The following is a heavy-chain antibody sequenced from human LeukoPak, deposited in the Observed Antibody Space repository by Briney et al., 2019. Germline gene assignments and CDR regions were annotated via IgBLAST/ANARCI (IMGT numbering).Heavy chain of an antibody. Sequence: WXWIRQPPGKGVEWIGYIYYSGSTNYNPSLKSRVTMSIDTANNQFSLKLSSVTAADTAVYYCARGSYYYGSNPLGQGTLVTVSS. J-gene: IGHJ5*02. D-gene: IGHD3-10*01. V-gene: IGHV4-59*12. CDR3: ARGSYYYGSNP. CDR2: IYYSGST.